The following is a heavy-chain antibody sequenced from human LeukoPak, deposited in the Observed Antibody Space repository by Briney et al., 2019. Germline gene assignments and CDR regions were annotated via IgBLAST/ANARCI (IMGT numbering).Heavy chain of an antibody. J-gene: IGHJ4*02. D-gene: IGHD2-2*01. CDR3: TTFGHCSSTSCYSG. Sequence: GGSLGLSCAASGFTFSNAWMSWVRQAPGKGLEWVGRIKSKTDGGTTDYAAPVKGRFTISRDDSKNTLYLQMNSLETEDTAVYYCTTFGHCSSTSCYSGWGQGTLVTVSS. CDR1: GFTFSNAW. CDR2: IKSKTDGGTT. V-gene: IGHV3-15*01.